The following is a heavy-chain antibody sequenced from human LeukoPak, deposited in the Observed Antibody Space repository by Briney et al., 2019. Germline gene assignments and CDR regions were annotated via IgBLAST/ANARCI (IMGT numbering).Heavy chain of an antibody. CDR1: GFAFDDYA. Sequence: GGSLRLSCVASGFAFDDYAMSWVRQAPGMGLEWVSVIYSGGSTYYADSVKGRFTISRDNAKNSLYLQMNSLRAEDTAVYYCARVREDGYNRKIDYWGQGTLVTVSS. V-gene: IGHV3-66*01. CDR2: IYSGGST. CDR3: ARVREDGYNRKIDY. J-gene: IGHJ4*02. D-gene: IGHD5-24*01.